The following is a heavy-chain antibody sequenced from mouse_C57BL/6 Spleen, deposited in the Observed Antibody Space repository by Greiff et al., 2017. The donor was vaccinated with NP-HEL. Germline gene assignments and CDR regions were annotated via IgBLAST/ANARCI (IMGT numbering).Heavy chain of an antibody. CDR3: ARNGGWLRRGTPYFDH. V-gene: IGHV2-9-1*01. CDR2: IWTGGGT. J-gene: IGHJ2*01. CDR1: GFSLTSYA. Sequence: VQLQESGPGLVAPSQSLSITCTVSGFSLTSYALSWVRQPPGKGLEWLGVIWTGGGTNYNSALKSRLSISKDNSKSQVFLKMNSLQTDDTARYYCARNGGWLRRGTPYFDHWGQGTTLSVSS. D-gene: IGHD2-2*01.